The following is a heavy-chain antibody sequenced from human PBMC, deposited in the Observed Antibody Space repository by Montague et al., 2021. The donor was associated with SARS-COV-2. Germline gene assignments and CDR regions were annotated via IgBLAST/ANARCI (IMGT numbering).Heavy chain of an antibody. CDR2: IYTSGCT. CDR3: ARVGGYEYRFFDS. Sequence: TLSLTCTVSGDSISSGTHYWSWIRQPAGKGLEWIGRIYTSGCTNYNPSLRSRVTIYVDTSNNQFTLNLSSVTAADTAVYDCARVGGYEYRFFDSWGQGTLVTVSS. J-gene: IGHJ5*01. V-gene: IGHV4-61*02. CDR1: GDSISSGTHY. D-gene: IGHD5-12*01.